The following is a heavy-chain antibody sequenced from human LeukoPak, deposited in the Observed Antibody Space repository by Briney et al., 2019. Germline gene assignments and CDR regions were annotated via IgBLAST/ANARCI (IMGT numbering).Heavy chain of an antibody. CDR2: ISGSGGST. V-gene: IGHV3-23*01. J-gene: IGHJ6*03. Sequence: GGSLRLSCAASGFTFSSYGMSWVRQAPGKGLEWVSAISGSGGSTYYADSVKGRFTISRDNSKNTLYLQMNSLRAEDTAVYYCAKGHIAVPGAYYYYYMDVWGKGTTVTISS. CDR1: GFTFSSYG. CDR3: AKGHIAVPGAYYYYYMDV. D-gene: IGHD6-19*01.